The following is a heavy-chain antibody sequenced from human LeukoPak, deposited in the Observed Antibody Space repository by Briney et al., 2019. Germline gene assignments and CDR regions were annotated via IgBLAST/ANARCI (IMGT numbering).Heavy chain of an antibody. CDR3: TRSYGAQSS. J-gene: IGHJ4*02. V-gene: IGHV3-23*01. CDR2: ISGSGGST. Sequence: GGSLRLSCEASGLTLSTYSMNWVRQAPGKGLEWVSAISGSGGSTYYADSVKGRFTISRDNSKNTLYLQMSSLRAEDTAVYYCTRSYGAQSSWGEGTLVTVSS. CDR1: GLTLSTYS. D-gene: IGHD4-17*01.